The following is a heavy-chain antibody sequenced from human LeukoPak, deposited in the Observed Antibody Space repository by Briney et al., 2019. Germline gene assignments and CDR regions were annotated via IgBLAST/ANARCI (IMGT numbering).Heavy chain of an antibody. V-gene: IGHV3-23*01. CDR2: ISGSGGST. CDR3: AKGNWFDS. CDR1: VFIFSNYA. Sequence: GGSLRLSCVVSVFIFSNYALCGVRQARGRGREWVSAISGSGGSTYFADTVRGRFTISRNNSKNTVYLQMSSLSAEDTAVYYCAKGNWFDSWGPGTLVTVSS. J-gene: IGHJ5*01.